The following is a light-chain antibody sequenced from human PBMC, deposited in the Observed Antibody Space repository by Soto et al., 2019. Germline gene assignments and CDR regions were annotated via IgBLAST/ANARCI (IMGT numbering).Light chain of an antibody. CDR3: QQRSNWPPYT. J-gene: IGKJ2*01. V-gene: IGKV3-11*01. CDR2: DAS. Sequence: EIVLTQSPATLSLFPGARATLSCRASQSVSSYLAWYQQKPGQAPRLLIYDASNRASGIPDRFSGSGSGTDFTLTISSLEPEDFAVYYCQQRSNWPPYTFGQGTKLEIK. CDR1: QSVSSY.